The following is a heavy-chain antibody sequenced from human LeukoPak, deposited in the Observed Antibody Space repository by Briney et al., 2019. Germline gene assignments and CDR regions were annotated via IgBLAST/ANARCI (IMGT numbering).Heavy chain of an antibody. CDR3: ATLGEKVVPAAHFDY. J-gene: IGHJ4*02. CDR1: GYRFTSYD. Sequence: GASVKVSCKASGYRFTSYDLNWVRQATGQGLEWMGWINPNSGNTGYAQKFQGRVTITRNTPLSTAYMELSSLRSEDTAVYYCATLGEKVVPAAHFDYWGQGTLVTVSS. D-gene: IGHD2-2*01. V-gene: IGHV1-8*01. CDR2: INPNSGNT.